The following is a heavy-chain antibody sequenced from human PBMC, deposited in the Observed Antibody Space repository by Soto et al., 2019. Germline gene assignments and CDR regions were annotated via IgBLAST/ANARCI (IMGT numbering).Heavy chain of an antibody. J-gene: IGHJ4*02. CDR1: GGTFSSYA. CDR2: IIPIFGTA. V-gene: IGHV1-69*13. Sequence: GPSVNVSCKASGGTFSSYAISWVRHAPGQGLEWMGGIIPIFGTANYAQKFQGRVTITADESTSTAYMELSSLRSEDTAVYYCARVQMATIYFDYWGQGTLVTVSS. D-gene: IGHD5-12*01. CDR3: ARVQMATIYFDY.